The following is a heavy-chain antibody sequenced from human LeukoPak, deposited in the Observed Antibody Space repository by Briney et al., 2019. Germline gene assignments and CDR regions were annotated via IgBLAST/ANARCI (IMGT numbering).Heavy chain of an antibody. CDR2: IYYSGST. D-gene: IGHD5-12*01. Sequence: SETLSLTCTVSGGSISSSSYYWGWIRQPPGKGLEWIRSIYYSGSTYYNPSLKSRVTISVDRSKTQFSLKLRSVTAADTAVYYCATGYSDYPYFFDYWGQGSLVTVSS. V-gene: IGHV4-39*07. CDR1: GGSISSSSYY. CDR3: ATGYSDYPYFFDY. J-gene: IGHJ4*02.